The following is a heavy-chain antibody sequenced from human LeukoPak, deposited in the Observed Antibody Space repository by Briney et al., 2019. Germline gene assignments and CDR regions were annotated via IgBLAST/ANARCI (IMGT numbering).Heavy chain of an antibody. CDR2: IYHSGST. J-gene: IGHJ4*02. Sequence: TSETLSLTCTVSGGSISSYYWGWIRLPPGKGLQWIGSIYHSGSTYYNPSLKSRVTISVDTSKNQFSLKLSSVTAADTAVYYCAKGYCRGNSCYDDRGAFDYWGQGTLVTVSS. CDR3: AKGYCRGNSCYDDRGAFDY. CDR1: GGSISSYY. D-gene: IGHD2-2*01. V-gene: IGHV4-38-2*02.